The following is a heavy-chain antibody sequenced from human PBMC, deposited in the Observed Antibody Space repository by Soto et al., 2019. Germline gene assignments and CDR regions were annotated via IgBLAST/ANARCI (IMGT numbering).Heavy chain of an antibody. J-gene: IGHJ5*02. CDR2: INNVGSSR. V-gene: IGHV3-74*01. CDR3: ASGGSGTYGRFDP. Sequence: ERQLVESGGGLVQPGGSLRLSCEASGFTFSNSWMHWVRQAPGKGLVWVSRINNVGSSRNYADFVKGRFTISRDNAKNTLYLEMNSLRGDDTAVYFCASGGSGTYGRFDPWGPGTLVIVSS. D-gene: IGHD1-26*01. CDR1: GFTFSNSW.